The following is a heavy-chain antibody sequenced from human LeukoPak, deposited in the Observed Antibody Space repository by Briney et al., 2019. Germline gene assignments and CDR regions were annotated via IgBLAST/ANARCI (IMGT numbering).Heavy chain of an antibody. CDR2: ISGSGGST. D-gene: IGHD6-6*01. V-gene: IGHV3-23*01. Sequence: GGSLRLSCAASGFTFSSYGMHWVRQAPGEGLEWVSAISGSGGSTYYADSVKGRFTISRDNSKNTLYLQMNSLRAEDTAVYYCAKQISSSSDFDYWGQGTLVTVSS. CDR3: AKQISSSSDFDY. CDR1: GFTFSSYG. J-gene: IGHJ4*02.